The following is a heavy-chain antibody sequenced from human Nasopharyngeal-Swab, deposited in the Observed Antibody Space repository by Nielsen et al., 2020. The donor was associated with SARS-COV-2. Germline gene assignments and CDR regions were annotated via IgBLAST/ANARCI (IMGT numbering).Heavy chain of an antibody. V-gene: IGHV1-69*13. Sequence: SVKVSCKASGGTFSSYAISWVRQAPAQGLEWMGGIIPIFGTANYAQKFQGRVTITAEESTSTAYMELSSLRSEDTAVYYCARSGDYDFWSGHYGMDVWGQGTTVTVSS. CDR3: ARSGDYDFWSGHYGMDV. J-gene: IGHJ6*02. CDR2: IIPIFGTA. CDR1: GGTFSSYA. D-gene: IGHD3-3*01.